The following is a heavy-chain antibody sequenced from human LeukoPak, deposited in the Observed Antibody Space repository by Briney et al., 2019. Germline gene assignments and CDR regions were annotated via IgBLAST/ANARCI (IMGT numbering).Heavy chain of an antibody. Sequence: GESLKISCEVSGDSIITYWIGWVRQMPGKGLEWMGIIYPGDSDTRYSPSFQGQVTISADKSISTAYLQWSSLKASDTAMYYCARSYYYYDSSGYPIDYYYYYMDVWGKGTTVTVSS. CDR3: ARSYYYYDSSGYPIDYYYYYMDV. D-gene: IGHD3-22*01. J-gene: IGHJ6*03. V-gene: IGHV5-51*01. CDR2: IYPGDSDT. CDR1: GDSIITYW.